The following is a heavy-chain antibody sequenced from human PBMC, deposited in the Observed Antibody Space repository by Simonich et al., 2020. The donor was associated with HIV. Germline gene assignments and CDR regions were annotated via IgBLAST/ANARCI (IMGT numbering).Heavy chain of an antibody. Sequence: QVQLQESGPGLLKPSETLSLTCTVSGVSISSHYWSWIRQPPRKGLEWIGYIYYSWSTNYKSTLTSRITILVYPSKNQFSLKLSTVTATDTAVDYCARINGANWGHFDYWGQGALVTVSS. CDR1: GVSISSHY. CDR3: ARINGANWGHFDY. D-gene: IGHD7-27*01. V-gene: IGHV4-59*08. J-gene: IGHJ4*02. CDR2: IYYSWST.